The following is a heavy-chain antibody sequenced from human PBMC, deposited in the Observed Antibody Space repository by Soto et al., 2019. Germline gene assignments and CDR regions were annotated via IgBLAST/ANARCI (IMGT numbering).Heavy chain of an antibody. Sequence: ASVPGACPAAGSTFPSYAGRWVRQAPGQRLEWMGWINAGNGNTNYAQKFQGRVTITADESTSTAYMELSSLRSEDTAVYYCASLQFASYYYDSSEKFYYWGQGTLVTVSS. CDR1: GSTFPSYA. CDR3: ASLQFASYYYDSSEKFYY. D-gene: IGHD3-22*01. CDR2: INAGNGNT. J-gene: IGHJ4*02. V-gene: IGHV1-3*01.